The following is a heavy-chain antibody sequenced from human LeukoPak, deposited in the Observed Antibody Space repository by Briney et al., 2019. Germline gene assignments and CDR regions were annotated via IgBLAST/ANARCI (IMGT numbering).Heavy chain of an antibody. J-gene: IGHJ3*02. CDR2: ISYDGSNK. D-gene: IGHD2-2*01. V-gene: IGHV3-30*03. Sequence: PGRSLRLSCAASGFTFSSYGMYWVRQAPGKGLEWVAVISYDGSNKYYADSVKGRFTISRDNSKNTLYLQMNSLRAEDTAVYYCATSIVVVPAATGGTDAFDIWGQGTMVTVSS. CDR3: ATSIVVVPAATGGTDAFDI. CDR1: GFTFSSYG.